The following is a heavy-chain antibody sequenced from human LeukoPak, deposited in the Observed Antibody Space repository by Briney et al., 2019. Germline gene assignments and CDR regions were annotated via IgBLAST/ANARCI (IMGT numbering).Heavy chain of an antibody. CDR3: ARDADGGRYYFDY. Sequence: SVKVSCKASGGTFSSYAISWVRQAPGQGLEWMGGIIPIFGTANYAQKFQGRVTITADKSTSTAYMELSSLRSEDTAVYYCARDADGGRYYFDYWGQGTLVTVSS. CDR2: IIPIFGTA. J-gene: IGHJ4*02. V-gene: IGHV1-69*06. CDR1: GGTFSSYA.